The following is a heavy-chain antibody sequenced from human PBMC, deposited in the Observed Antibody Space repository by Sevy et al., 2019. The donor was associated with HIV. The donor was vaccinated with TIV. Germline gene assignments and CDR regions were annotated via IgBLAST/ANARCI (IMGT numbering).Heavy chain of an antibody. Sequence: RGSLRLSCAASGFTFSTYGMHWVRQAPGRGLEWVAFMRFDGSIKYHRDSVKGRFTISRDNSKNKLYLKMNSLRAEDTAFYFCAKVLHIVEVPAAIDYYYGMDVWGQGTTVTVSS. CDR1: GFTFSTYG. J-gene: IGHJ6*02. CDR2: MRFDGSIK. CDR3: AKVLHIVEVPAAIDYYYGMDV. V-gene: IGHV3-30*02. D-gene: IGHD2-2*01.